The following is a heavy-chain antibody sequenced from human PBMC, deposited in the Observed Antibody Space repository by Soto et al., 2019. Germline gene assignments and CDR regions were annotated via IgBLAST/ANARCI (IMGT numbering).Heavy chain of an antibody. CDR2: INSGGSST. CDR1: GLRCSNYA. CDR3: ARGGYEYYHYGMGV. D-gene: IGHD5-12*01. V-gene: IGHV3-74*01. J-gene: IGHJ6*02. Sequence: RLPWTASGLRCSNYAMHWVSKAPGKGLVWLSYINSGGSSTFYADSVKGRFTISRDNAKNTLYLQMNSLRAEDTAVYSCARGGYEYYHYGMGVWGQRTMVTVPS.